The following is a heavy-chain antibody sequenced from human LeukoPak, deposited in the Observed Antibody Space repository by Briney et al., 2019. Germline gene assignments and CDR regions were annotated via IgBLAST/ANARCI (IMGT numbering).Heavy chain of an antibody. CDR2: VYYSGST. Sequence: PSETLSLTCTVSGGPINTRNYYWAWIRQPPGKGLEWIGSVYYSGSTYDKPSLKSRVTVLVDTSRNQFSLTVSSVTAADTAVYYCARRGVGGTEFDFWSQGTLVTVSS. CDR3: ARRGVGGTEFDF. J-gene: IGHJ4*02. CDR1: GGPINTRNYY. V-gene: IGHV4-39*01. D-gene: IGHD3-10*01.